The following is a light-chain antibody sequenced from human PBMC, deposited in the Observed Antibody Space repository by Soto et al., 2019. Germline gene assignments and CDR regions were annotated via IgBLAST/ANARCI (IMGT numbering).Light chain of an antibody. CDR1: SSDVGSYNL. V-gene: IGLV2-23*02. J-gene: IGLJ2*01. CDR2: EVS. CDR3: CSYAGSSTFVV. Sequence: QSALTQPASVSGSPGQSITISCTGTSSDVGSYNLVSWYQQHPGKAPKLMIYEVSKRPSGVSNRFSGSKSGNTASLTISELQAADEADYYCCSYAGSSTFVVFGGGTQLTVL.